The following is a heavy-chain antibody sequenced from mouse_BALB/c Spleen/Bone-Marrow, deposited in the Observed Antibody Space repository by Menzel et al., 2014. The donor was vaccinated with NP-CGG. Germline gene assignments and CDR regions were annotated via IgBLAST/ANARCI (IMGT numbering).Heavy chain of an antibody. CDR2: INPDSSTI. CDR1: GFDFSRYW. D-gene: IGHD1-1*01. V-gene: IGHV4-1*02. J-gene: IGHJ1*01. Sequence: EVQLQESGGGLVQPGGSLKLSCAASGFDFSRYWMSWVRQAPGKGLEWIGEINPDSSTINYTPTLKDKFIISRDNAKNTLYLQMSKVRSEDTALYYCARLNYYGNLFVWGAGTTVTVSS. CDR3: ARLNYYGNLFV.